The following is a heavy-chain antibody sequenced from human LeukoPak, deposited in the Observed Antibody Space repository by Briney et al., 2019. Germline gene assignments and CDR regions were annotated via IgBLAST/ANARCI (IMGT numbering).Heavy chain of an antibody. CDR3: AREYSGYGWFDP. CDR1: GYTFTSYG. D-gene: IGHD5-12*01. V-gene: IGHV1-2*02. CDR2: INPNSGGT. J-gene: IGHJ5*02. Sequence: ASVKVSCKASGYTFTSYGISWVRQAPGQGLEWMGWINPNSGGTNYAQKFQGRVTMTGDTSISTAYMELSRLRSDDTAVYYCAREYSGYGWFDPWGQRTLVTVSS.